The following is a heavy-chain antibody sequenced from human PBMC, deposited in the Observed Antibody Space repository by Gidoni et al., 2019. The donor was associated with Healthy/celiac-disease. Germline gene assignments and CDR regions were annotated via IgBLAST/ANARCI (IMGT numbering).Heavy chain of an antibody. CDR3: ARDQGVAARYCSGGSCYRATYGMDV. CDR2: ISSSSSYI. CDR1: GFTFSSYS. J-gene: IGHJ6*02. Sequence: EVQLVESGGGLVKPGGSLRLSCAASGFTFSSYSMNWVRQAPGKGLEWVSSISSSSSYIYYADSVKGRFTISRDNAKNSLYLQMNSLRAEDTAVYYCARDQGVAARYCSGGSCYRATYGMDVWGQGTTVTVSS. V-gene: IGHV3-21*01. D-gene: IGHD2-15*01.